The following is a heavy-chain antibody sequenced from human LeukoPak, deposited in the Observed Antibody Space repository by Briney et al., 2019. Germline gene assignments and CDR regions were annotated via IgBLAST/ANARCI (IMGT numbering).Heavy chain of an antibody. V-gene: IGHV3-64*01. D-gene: IGHD4-17*01. J-gene: IGHJ4*02. CDR3: ARDSPNYGIHDY. Sequence: GGSLRLSGAASGFTFSSYAMHWVRQAPGKGLEYVSAISSNGGSTYYANSVKGRFTISRDNSKNTLYLQMGSLRAEDMAVYYCARDSPNYGIHDYWGQGTLVTVSS. CDR2: ISSNGGST. CDR1: GFTFSSYA.